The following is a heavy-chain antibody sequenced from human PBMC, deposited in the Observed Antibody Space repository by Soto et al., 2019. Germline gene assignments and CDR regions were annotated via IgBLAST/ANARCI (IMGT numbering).Heavy chain of an antibody. V-gene: IGHV3-21*01. D-gene: IGHD3-22*01. CDR3: ARVHYYDSSAYYL. J-gene: IGHJ4*02. CDR1: GFTFSSYN. Sequence: GGSLRLSCAASGFTFSSYNMNWVRQAPGKGLEWVSSISSSSSYIYYADSVKGRFTISRDNAKNSLYLQMSSLRAEDTAVYYCARVHYYDSSAYYLWGQGTLGTVSS. CDR2: ISSSSSYI.